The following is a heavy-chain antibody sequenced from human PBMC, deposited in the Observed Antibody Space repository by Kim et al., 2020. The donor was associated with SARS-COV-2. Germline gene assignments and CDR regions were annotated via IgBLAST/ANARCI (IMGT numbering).Heavy chain of an antibody. Sequence: GGSLRLSCAASGFTFSNYGMHWVRQAPGKGLEWVAVISYDGSNKYYADSVKGRFTISRDNSKNTLCLQMNSLRAEDTAVYYCAKSGNYREVDYWGQGTLVTVSS. CDR2: ISYDGSNK. CDR1: GFTFSNYG. D-gene: IGHD1-26*01. V-gene: IGHV3-30*18. J-gene: IGHJ4*02. CDR3: AKSGNYREVDY.